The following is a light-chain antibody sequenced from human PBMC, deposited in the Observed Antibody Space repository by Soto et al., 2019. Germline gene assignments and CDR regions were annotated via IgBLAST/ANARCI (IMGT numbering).Light chain of an antibody. Sequence: QSVLTQPISASGTPGQRVTISCSGGSSNIGSNYVYWYQQLPGTAPKLLIYRDNQWPSGVPERLFGSKSGTSASLAITGLRSDDEADYYCAAWDDSLNVWVFGGGTKLTVL. V-gene: IGLV1-47*01. CDR3: AAWDDSLNVWV. CDR1: SSNIGSNY. J-gene: IGLJ3*02. CDR2: RDN.